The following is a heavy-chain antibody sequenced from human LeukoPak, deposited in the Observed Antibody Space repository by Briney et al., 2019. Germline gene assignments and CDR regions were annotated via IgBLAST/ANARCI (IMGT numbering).Heavy chain of an antibody. J-gene: IGHJ5*02. CDR2: ISSSGSTI. CDR3: ARDGVTIFGVVDNWFDP. CDR1: GFTFSDYY. V-gene: IGHV3-11*01. D-gene: IGHD3-3*01. Sequence: GGSLRLSCAASGFTFSDYYMSWIRQAPGKGLEWVSYISSSGSTIYCADSVKGRFTISRDNAKNSLYLQMNSLRAEDTAVYYCARDGVTIFGVVDNWFDPWGQGTLVTVSS.